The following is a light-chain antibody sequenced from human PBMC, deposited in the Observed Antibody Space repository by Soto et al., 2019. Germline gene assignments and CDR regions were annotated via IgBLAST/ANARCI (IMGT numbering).Light chain of an antibody. V-gene: IGKV3D-15*01. Sequence: VMTQSPANVSVSPGEGVTLFCRASQNVATNLAWYQLKAGQPPRLLISASSTRATGIPATFSGSGSGTQFSLTISSLQSEDSAFYYCQPYYQWRLSCGLGSKVEI. CDR2: ASS. CDR3: QPYYQWRLS. J-gene: IGKJ4*01. CDR1: QNVATN.